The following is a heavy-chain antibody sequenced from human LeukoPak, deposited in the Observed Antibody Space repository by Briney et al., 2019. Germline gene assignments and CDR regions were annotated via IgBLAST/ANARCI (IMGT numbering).Heavy chain of an antibody. J-gene: IGHJ3*02. CDR1: GYTLTELS. V-gene: IGHV1-24*01. CDR2: FDPEDGET. D-gene: IGHD3-10*01. Sequence: ASVKASCKVSGYTLTELSMHWVRQAPGKGLEWMGGFDPEDGETIYAQKFQGRVAMTEDTSTDTAYMELSSLRSEDTAVYYCATDTGIGFGDAFDIWGQGTMVTVSS. CDR3: ATDTGIGFGDAFDI.